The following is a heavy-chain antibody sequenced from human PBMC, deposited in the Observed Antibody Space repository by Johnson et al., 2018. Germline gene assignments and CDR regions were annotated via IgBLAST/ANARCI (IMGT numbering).Heavy chain of an antibody. CDR1: GFTFSSYG. CDR3: AKDYDSSGPTLDEYFQH. D-gene: IGHD3-22*01. J-gene: IGHJ1*01. CDR2: ISYDGSNK. Sequence: QVQLVESGGGLVKPGESLRLSCAASGFTFSSYGMHWVRQAPGKGLEWVAVISYDGSNKYYADSVKGRFTISRDNSKNPLYLQMNSLRAEDTAVYYCAKDYDSSGPTLDEYFQHWGQGTLVTVSS. V-gene: IGHV3-30*18.